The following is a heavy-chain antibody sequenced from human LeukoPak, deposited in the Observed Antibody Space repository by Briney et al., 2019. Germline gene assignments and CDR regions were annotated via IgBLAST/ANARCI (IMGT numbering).Heavy chain of an antibody. D-gene: IGHD4-17*01. Sequence: GGSLRLSCAASGFTFSSYGMHWVRQAPGKGLEWVAVISYDGGNKYYADSVKGRFTISRDNSKNTLYLQMNSLRAEDTAVYYCAKDQTTSYGMDVWGQGTTVTVSS. CDR3: AKDQTTSYGMDV. V-gene: IGHV3-30*18. CDR2: ISYDGGNK. CDR1: GFTFSSYG. J-gene: IGHJ6*02.